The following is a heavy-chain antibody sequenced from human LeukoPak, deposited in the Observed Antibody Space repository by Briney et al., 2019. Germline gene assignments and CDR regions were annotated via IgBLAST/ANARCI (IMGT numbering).Heavy chain of an antibody. CDR1: GFTFSSYA. V-gene: IGHV3-23*01. CDR3: AKGPMIVTSYGMDV. D-gene: IGHD3-22*01. J-gene: IGHJ6*02. Sequence: PGGSLRLSCAASGFTFSSYAMSWVRQAPGKGLEWVSAISGSGGSTYYADSVKGRFTISRDNSKNTLYLQMNSLRAEDTAVYYCAKGPMIVTSYGMDVWGQGTTVTVSS. CDR2: ISGSGGST.